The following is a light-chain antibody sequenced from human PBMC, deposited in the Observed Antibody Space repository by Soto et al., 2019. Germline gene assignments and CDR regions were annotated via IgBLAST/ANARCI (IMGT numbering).Light chain of an antibody. CDR2: GAS. Sequence: EIVLTQSPGTLSLSPGERATLSCRASQSVSSNYLLWYQQRLGQAPQLPIYGASSSATGIPDRFSGSGSGTDFTLTISRLEPEDFAVYYCQQYGSSPRTFGQGTKVEIK. J-gene: IGKJ1*01. CDR3: QQYGSSPRT. CDR1: QSVSSNY. V-gene: IGKV3-20*01.